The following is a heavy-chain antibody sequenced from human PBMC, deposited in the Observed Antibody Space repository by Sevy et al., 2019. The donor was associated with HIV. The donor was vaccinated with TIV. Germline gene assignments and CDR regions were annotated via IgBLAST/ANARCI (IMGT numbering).Heavy chain of an antibody. CDR1: GGTFSSYA. CDR3: AGSRYSYGYSSFDY. Sequence: ASVKVSCKASGGTFSSYAISWVRQAPGQGLEWMGGIIPIFGTANYAQKFQGRVTITADESTSTAYMELSSLRSEDTAVYYCAGSRYSYGYSSFDYWGQGTLVTVSS. CDR2: IIPIFGTA. J-gene: IGHJ4*02. V-gene: IGHV1-69*13. D-gene: IGHD5-18*01.